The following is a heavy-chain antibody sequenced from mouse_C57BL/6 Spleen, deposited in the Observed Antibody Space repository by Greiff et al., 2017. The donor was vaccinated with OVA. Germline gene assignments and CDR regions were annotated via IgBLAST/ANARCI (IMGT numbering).Heavy chain of an antibody. J-gene: IGHJ3*01. V-gene: IGHV1-80*01. Sequence: QVQLQQSGAELVKPGASVKISCKASGYAFSSYWMNWVKQRPGKGLEWIGQIYPGDGDTNYNGKFKGKATLTADKSSSAAYMQLSSLTSEDSAVYFCARPSTGTGFAYWGQGTLVTVSA. CDR3: ARPSTGTGFAY. D-gene: IGHD4-1*02. CDR2: IYPGDGDT. CDR1: GYAFSSYW.